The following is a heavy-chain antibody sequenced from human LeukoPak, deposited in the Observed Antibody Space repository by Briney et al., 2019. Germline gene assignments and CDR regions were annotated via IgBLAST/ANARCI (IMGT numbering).Heavy chain of an antibody. CDR1: GFTFSSYA. CDR2: ISGTGSST. J-gene: IGHJ5*02. CDR3: AKASVAIPQYCNS. Sequence: GGSLRLSCAASGFTFSSYAMSWVRQAPGKGLEWVSTISGTGSSTYYADSAKGRFTISRDNSKDTLFLQLNSLTAADTAMYFCAKASVAIPQYCNSWGQGTLVTVSS. V-gene: IGHV3-23*01. D-gene: IGHD2-2*02.